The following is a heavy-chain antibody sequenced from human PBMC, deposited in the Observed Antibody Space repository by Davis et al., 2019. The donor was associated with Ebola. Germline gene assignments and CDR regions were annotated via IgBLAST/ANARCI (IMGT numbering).Heavy chain of an antibody. CDR3: ARWLHERHLFDV. Sequence: SQTLSLTCAISGDSVSSNSAAWNWIRQSPSRGLEWLGRTFYMSMWTYTYAASVESRIIISPDTSKNPFSPQLNYVTPEDTAVYFCARWLHERHLFDVWGQGTMVIVSS. CDR2: TFYMSMWTY. D-gene: IGHD3-10*01. CDR1: GDSVSSNSAA. J-gene: IGHJ3*01. V-gene: IGHV6-1*01.